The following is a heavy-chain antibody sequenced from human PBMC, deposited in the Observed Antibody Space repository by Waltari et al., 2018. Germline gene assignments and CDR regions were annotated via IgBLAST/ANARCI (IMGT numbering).Heavy chain of an antibody. CDR3: ARVNYDILTGYEGYYMDV. J-gene: IGHJ6*03. D-gene: IGHD3-9*01. CDR1: SSGYY. CDR2: IYHSGST. V-gene: IGHV4-38-2*02. Sequence: SSGYYWGWIRQPPGKGLEWIGSIYHSGSTYYNPSLKSRVTISVDTSKNQFSLKLSSVTAADTAVYYCARVNYDILTGYEGYYMDVWGKGTTVTVSS.